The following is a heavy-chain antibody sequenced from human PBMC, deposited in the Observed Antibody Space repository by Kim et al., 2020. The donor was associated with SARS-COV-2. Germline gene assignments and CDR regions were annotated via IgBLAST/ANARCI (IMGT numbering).Heavy chain of an antibody. V-gene: IGHV5-51*01. D-gene: IGHD2-15*01. CDR3: ARHGMGGYGGNHGWWYFDL. CDR1: GYSFTSYW. CDR2: IYPGDSDT. J-gene: IGHJ2*01. Sequence: GESLKISCKGSGYSFTSYWIGWVRQMPGKGLEWMGIIYPGDSDTRYSPSFQGQVTISADKSISTAYLQWSSLKASDTAMYYCARHGMGGYGGNHGWWYFDLWGRGTLVTVSS.